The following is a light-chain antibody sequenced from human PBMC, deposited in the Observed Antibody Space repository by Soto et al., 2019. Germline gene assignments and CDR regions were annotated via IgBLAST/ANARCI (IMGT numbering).Light chain of an antibody. CDR1: SSDVGGYNY. Sequence: QSALTQPPSASGSPGQSVTISCTGTSSDVGGYNYVSWYQQHPGRAPKLMIYEVSKRPSGVPDRFSGSKSGNTASLTFSGLQTEDEADDYCSSYAGSNNQVFGTGTKLTVL. CDR2: EVS. CDR3: SSYAGSNNQV. V-gene: IGLV2-8*01. J-gene: IGLJ1*01.